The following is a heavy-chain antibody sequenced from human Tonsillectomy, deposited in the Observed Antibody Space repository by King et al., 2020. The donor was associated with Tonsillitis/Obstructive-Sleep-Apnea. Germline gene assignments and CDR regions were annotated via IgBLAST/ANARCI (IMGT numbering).Heavy chain of an antibody. CDR1: GFTFSSYA. CDR2: ISYDGSNK. J-gene: IGHJ1*01. CDR3: ARGPSGWYSPDEFQH. D-gene: IGHD6-19*01. Sequence: VQLVESGGGVVQPGRSLRLSCAASGFTFSSYAMHWVRQAPGKGLEWVAVISYDGSNKYYADSVKGRFTISRDNSKNTLYLQMNSLRAEDTAVYYCARGPSGWYSPDEFQHWGQGTLVTVSS. V-gene: IGHV3-30*01.